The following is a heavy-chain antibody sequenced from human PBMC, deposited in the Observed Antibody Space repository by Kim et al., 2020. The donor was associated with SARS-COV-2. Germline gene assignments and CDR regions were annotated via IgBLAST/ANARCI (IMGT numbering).Heavy chain of an antibody. D-gene: IGHD3-22*01. CDR1: GGSFSGYY. V-gene: IGHV4-34*01. Sequence: SETLSLTCAVYGGSFSGYYWSWIRQPPGKGLEWIGEINHSGSTNYNPSLKSRVTISVDTSKNQFSLKLSSVTAADTAVYYCARGVSYYDSSGYYYRAVRMVAFDIWGQGTMVTVSS. CDR2: INHSGST. J-gene: IGHJ3*02. CDR3: ARGVSYYDSSGYYYRAVRMVAFDI.